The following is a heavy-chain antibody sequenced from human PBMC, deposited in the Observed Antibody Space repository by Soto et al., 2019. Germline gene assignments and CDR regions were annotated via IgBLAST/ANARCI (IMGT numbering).Heavy chain of an antibody. CDR1: GGSISSSRYR. D-gene: IGHD3-3*01. CDR2: IYYSGST. J-gene: IGHJ4*02. CDR3: ATVDGLGVVTPFMDY. Sequence: QLQLQESGPGLVKPSETLSLICTVSGGSISSSRYRWGWVRQHPGKGLEWIGTIYYSGSTHYNPSLKSRVTISVDTSKSQFSLRLNSVTAADTAVYYCATVDGLGVVTPFMDYWGQGTLVTVSS. V-gene: IGHV4-39*01.